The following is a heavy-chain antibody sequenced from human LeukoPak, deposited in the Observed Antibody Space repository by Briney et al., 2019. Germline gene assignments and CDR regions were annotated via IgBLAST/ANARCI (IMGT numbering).Heavy chain of an antibody. Sequence: SETPSLTCTVSGGSISSSTYYWGWIRQPPGKGLEWIGSIYYSGSTYYNPSLKSRVTISVDTSKNQFSLKLSSVTAADTAVYYCARDRNPNWGSSKAFDIWGQGTMVTVSS. CDR1: GGSISSSTYY. V-gene: IGHV4-39*02. D-gene: IGHD7-27*01. CDR3: ARDRNPNWGSSKAFDI. J-gene: IGHJ3*02. CDR2: IYYSGST.